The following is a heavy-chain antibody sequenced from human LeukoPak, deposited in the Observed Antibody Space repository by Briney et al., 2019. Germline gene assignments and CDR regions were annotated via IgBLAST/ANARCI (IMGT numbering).Heavy chain of an antibody. CDR3: ARHWGSTSSVVDY. CDR1: GGSISSSSYY. V-gene: IGHV4-39*01. D-gene: IGHD2-2*01. Sequence: SETLSLTCSVSGGSISSSSYYWGWIRQPPGKGLEWIGSIYYSGSTYYNPSLKSRVTISVDTSKNHFSLKLSSVTAADTAVYYCARHWGSTSSVVDYWGQGTLVTVSS. J-gene: IGHJ4*02. CDR2: IYYSGST.